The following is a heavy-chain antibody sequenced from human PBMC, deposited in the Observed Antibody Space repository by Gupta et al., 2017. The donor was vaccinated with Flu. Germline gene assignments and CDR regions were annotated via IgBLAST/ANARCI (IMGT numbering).Heavy chain of an antibody. CDR2: ISSSSSYI. J-gene: IGHJ5*02. V-gene: IGHV3-21*01. Sequence: PGKGLEWVSSISSSSSYIYYADSVKGRFTISRDNAKNSLYLQMNSLRAEDTAVYYCARVWQLATSGENWFDPWGQGTLVTVSS. CDR3: ARVWQLATSGENWFDP. D-gene: IGHD6-6*01.